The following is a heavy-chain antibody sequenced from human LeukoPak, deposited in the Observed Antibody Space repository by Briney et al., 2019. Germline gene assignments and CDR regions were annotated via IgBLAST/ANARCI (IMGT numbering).Heavy chain of an antibody. CDR3: ARGWGLLWPADLRVAYFDY. Sequence: PGGSLRLSCTASGFNFSYYAMHWVRQAPGKGLEWVAVISYDGSNKYYADSVKGRFTISRDNSKNTLYLQMNSLRAEDTAVYYCARGWGLLWPADLRVAYFDYWGQGTLVTVSS. D-gene: IGHD3-10*01. CDR1: GFNFSYYA. V-gene: IGHV3-30-3*02. J-gene: IGHJ4*02. CDR2: ISYDGSNK.